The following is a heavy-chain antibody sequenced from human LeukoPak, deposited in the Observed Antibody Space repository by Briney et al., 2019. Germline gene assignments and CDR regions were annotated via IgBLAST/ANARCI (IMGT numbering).Heavy chain of an antibody. D-gene: IGHD5-12*01. V-gene: IGHV1-2*02. CDR2: INPNNGGT. Sequence: ASVKVSCKASGYTFTSYGISWVRQAPGQGLEWMGWINPNNGGTNYAQKFQGRVTMTRDTSISTAYMELNRLTSDGTAVYYCARDKYTGYETFDYWGQGTPVTVSS. CDR3: ARDKYTGYETFDY. CDR1: GYTFTSYG. J-gene: IGHJ4*02.